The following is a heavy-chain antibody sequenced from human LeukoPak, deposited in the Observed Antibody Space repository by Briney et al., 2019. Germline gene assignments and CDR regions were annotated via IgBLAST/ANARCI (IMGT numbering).Heavy chain of an antibody. CDR3: ARVGWELLGYFDY. V-gene: IGHV3-48*01. D-gene: IGHD1-26*01. CDR2: ISSSSSTI. J-gene: IGHJ4*02. Sequence: PGGSLRLSCAASGFTFSSYSMNWVRQAPGKGLEWVSYISSSSSTIYYADSVKGRFTISRDNAKNSLYLQMNSLRAEDTAVYYCARVGWELLGYFDYWGQGTLVTVSS. CDR1: GFTFSSYS.